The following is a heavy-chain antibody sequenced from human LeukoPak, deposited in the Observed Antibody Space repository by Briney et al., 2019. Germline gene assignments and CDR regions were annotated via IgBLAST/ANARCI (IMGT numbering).Heavy chain of an antibody. CDR2: IYPGDSDT. D-gene: IGHD6-13*01. CDR3: ALKTGYSSSWFGGWFDP. Sequence: GESLKISCKGSGYRFTSYWIGWVRQMPGKGLEWMGIIYPGDSDTRYSPSFQGQVTISADKSINTAYLQWSSLKASDTAMYYCALKTGYSSSWFGGWFDPWGQGTLVTVSS. J-gene: IGHJ5*02. CDR1: GYRFTSYW. V-gene: IGHV5-51*01.